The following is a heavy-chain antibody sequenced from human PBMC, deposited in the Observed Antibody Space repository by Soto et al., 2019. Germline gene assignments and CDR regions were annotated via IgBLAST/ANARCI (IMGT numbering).Heavy chain of an antibody. CDR3: ARDLTGTTGSGDY. V-gene: IGHV3-23*01. D-gene: IGHD1-7*01. J-gene: IGHJ4*02. CDR1: GFTFSSYA. Sequence: EVQLLESGGGLVQPGGSLRLSCAASGFTFSSYAMSWVRQAPGKGLEWVSAISGSGGSTYYADSVKGRFTISRDNSKNTLYLQMNSLRAEDTAVYYCARDLTGTTGSGDYWGQGTLVTVSS. CDR2: ISGSGGST.